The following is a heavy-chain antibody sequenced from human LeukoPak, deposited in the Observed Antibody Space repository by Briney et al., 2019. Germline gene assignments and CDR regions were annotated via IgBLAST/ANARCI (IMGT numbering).Heavy chain of an antibody. CDR2: IYPADSDT. Sequence: GESLKISCKGSGYSITSNWIAWVRQMPGNGLEWMGIIYPADSDTRYSPSFRGQVTISADKSVNTAYLQWSSLKASDTAIYYCTRRYADYFDYWGQGTLVTVSS. CDR3: TRRYADYFDY. CDR1: GYSITSNW. J-gene: IGHJ4*02. V-gene: IGHV5-51*01. D-gene: IGHD5-18*01.